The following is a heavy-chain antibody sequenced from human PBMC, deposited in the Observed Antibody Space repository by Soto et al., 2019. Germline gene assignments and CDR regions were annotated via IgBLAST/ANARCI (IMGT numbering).Heavy chain of an antibody. Sequence: GGSLRLSCAASGFTFSSYGMHWVRQAPGKGLEWVAVIWYDGSYKYNEDSVKGRFTISRDDSKNTVWLQLNSLRAEDTAIYYCARDLYNRWIDYWGQGTLVTVSS. CDR3: ARDLYNRWIDY. D-gene: IGHD3-10*01. J-gene: IGHJ4*02. CDR2: IWYDGSYK. V-gene: IGHV3-33*08. CDR1: GFTFSSYG.